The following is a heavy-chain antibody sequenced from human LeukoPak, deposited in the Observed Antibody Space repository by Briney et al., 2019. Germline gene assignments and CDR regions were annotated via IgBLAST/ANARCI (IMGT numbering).Heavy chain of an antibody. CDR2: IYYSGST. D-gene: IGHD6-13*01. CDR1: GGSISRYY. J-gene: IGHJ4*02. CDR3: AAAAAGTEY. V-gene: IGHV4-59*08. Sequence: SETLSLTCTGSGGSISRYYWSWIRQPPGKGLEWIGYIYYSGSTNYNPSLKSRVTISVDTSKNQFSLKLSSVTAADTAVYYCAAAAAGTEYWGQGPLVTVSS.